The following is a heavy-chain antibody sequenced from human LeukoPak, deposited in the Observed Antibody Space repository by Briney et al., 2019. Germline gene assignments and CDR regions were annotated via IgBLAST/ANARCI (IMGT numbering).Heavy chain of an antibody. J-gene: IGHJ6*03. Sequence: KPGGSLRLSCAASGFTFSNAWKSWVRQAPGKGLEWVGRIKSKTDDRTTDYAARAKGRFTISRDDSKNTLYLQMNSLKTEDTAVYYCTTDLSEYDFWSGYYYYMDVWGKGTTVTVSS. CDR1: GFTFSNAW. D-gene: IGHD3-3*01. V-gene: IGHV3-15*01. CDR2: IKSKTDDRTT. CDR3: TTDLSEYDFWSGYYYYMDV.